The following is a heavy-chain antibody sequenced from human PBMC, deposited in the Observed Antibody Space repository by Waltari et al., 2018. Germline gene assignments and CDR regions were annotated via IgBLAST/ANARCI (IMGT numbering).Heavy chain of an antibody. Sequence: QITLKESGPTLVKPTQTLTLTCTFSGFSLRTSGVGVGWIRPPPGKALEWLALIYWNDDKRYSPSLKSRLTITKDTSKNQVVLTMTNMDPVDTATYYCAHSDIGEGTEGAFDIWGQGTMVTVSS. J-gene: IGHJ3*02. D-gene: IGHD4-17*01. CDR2: IYWNDDK. CDR1: GFSLRTSGVG. V-gene: IGHV2-5*01. CDR3: AHSDIGEGTEGAFDI.